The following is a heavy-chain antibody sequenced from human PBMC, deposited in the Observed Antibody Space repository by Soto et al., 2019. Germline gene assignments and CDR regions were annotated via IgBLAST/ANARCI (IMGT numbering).Heavy chain of an antibody. CDR1: GGSISSNIW. CDR3: ARVTAAGTNFDS. J-gene: IGHJ4*02. Sequence: QVQLQESGPGLLKPSGTLSLSCGVSGGSISSNIWWSWVRQPPGKGLEWIGEIYHSGNTNYNPSLKSRVTISVDKSKNQFSLKLSSVTATDTAVYYCARVTAAGTNFDSWGQGTLVTVSS. D-gene: IGHD6-13*01. V-gene: IGHV4-4*02. CDR2: IYHSGNT.